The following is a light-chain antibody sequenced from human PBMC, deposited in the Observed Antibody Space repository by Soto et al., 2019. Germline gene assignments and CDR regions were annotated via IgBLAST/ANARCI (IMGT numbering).Light chain of an antibody. J-gene: IGKJ4*01. Sequence: DIQMTQSPSSLSASVGVRVTITCRASQGISNYLAWYQQMPGKVPKVLIYGASTLQSGVPSRLSGSGSGTDFTLTISILHPEDVATYYCQKYNSVPLTFGGGTKLVIK. CDR3: QKYNSVPLT. CDR2: GAS. V-gene: IGKV1-27*01. CDR1: QGISNY.